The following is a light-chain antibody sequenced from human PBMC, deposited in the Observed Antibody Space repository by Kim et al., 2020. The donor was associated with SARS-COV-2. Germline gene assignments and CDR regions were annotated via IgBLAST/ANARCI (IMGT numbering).Light chain of an antibody. CDR1: QSISIW. Sequence: ASVGDRVTITCRASQSISIWLAWYQQKPGKAPKFLIYKASNLETGVPSRFSGSGSGTEFTLTISSLQPDDFATYYGQQYNTYSLTFGGGTKVDIK. CDR3: QQYNTYSLT. J-gene: IGKJ4*01. V-gene: IGKV1-5*03. CDR2: KAS.